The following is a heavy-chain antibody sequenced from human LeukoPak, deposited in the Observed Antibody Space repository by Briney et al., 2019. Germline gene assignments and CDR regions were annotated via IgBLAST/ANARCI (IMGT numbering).Heavy chain of an antibody. J-gene: IGHJ4*02. CDR3: ATRYCSGGSCYAFDY. CDR2: ISGSGGST. D-gene: IGHD2-15*01. CDR1: GFTFSSYA. V-gene: IGHV3-23*01. Sequence: SGGSLRLSCAASGFTFSSYAMSWVRQAPGKGLEWVSGISGSGGSTYYADSVKGRFTISRDNSKNTLYLQMNSLRAEDTAVYYCATRYCSGGSCYAFDYWGQGTLVTVSS.